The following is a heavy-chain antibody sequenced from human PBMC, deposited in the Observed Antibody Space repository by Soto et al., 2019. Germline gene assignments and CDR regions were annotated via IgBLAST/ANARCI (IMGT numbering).Heavy chain of an antibody. CDR3: AKEIGDESNDYDYFYYAMEV. D-gene: IGHD3-16*01. V-gene: IGHV3-23*01. CDR1: AFTFRTFA. Sequence: SLRLSCTASAFTFRTFAINWVRQAPGKGLEWVSAISNSFSDGNRHYADSVKGRFTISRDNGKNTAFLEMSSLRDDDTAVYYCAKEIGDESNDYDYFYYAMEVWGQGTTVTVSS. CDR2: ISNSFSDGNR. J-gene: IGHJ6*02.